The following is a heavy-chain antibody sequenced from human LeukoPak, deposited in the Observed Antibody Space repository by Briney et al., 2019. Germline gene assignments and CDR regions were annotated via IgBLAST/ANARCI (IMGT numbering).Heavy chain of an antibody. V-gene: IGHV4-39*01. CDR1: GGSISSSSYY. D-gene: IGHD6-13*01. CDR2: IYYSGST. CDR3: ARHRLSHSSSWLYYYYMDV. J-gene: IGHJ6*03. Sequence: PSETLSLTCTVSGGSISSSSYYWGWIRQPPGKGLEWIGSIYYSGSTYYNPSLKSRVTISVDTSKNQFFLKLSSVTAADTAVYYCARHRLSHSSSWLYYYYMDVWGKGTTVTVSS.